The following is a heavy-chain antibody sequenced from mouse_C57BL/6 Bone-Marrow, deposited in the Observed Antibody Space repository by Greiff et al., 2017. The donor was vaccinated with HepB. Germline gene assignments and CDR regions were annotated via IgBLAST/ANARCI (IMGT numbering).Heavy chain of an antibody. CDR3: ARDYYGSSSSYYFDY. V-gene: IGHV5-4*01. Sequence: EVQLVESGGGLVKPGGSLKLSCAASGFTFSSYAMSWVRQTPEKRLEWVATISDGGSYTYYPDNVKGRFTISRDNDKNNLYLQMSHLKSEDTAMYYCARDYYGSSSSYYFDYWGQGTTLTVSS. D-gene: IGHD1-1*01. CDR2: ISDGGSYT. J-gene: IGHJ2*01. CDR1: GFTFSSYA.